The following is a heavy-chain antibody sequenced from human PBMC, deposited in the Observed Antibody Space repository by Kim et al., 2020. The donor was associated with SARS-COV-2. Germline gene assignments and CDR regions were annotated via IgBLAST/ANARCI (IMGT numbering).Heavy chain of an antibody. V-gene: IGHV4-39*07. CDR1: GGSISSSSYY. CDR3: ARDQGSGWTPDGYYYYGMDV. J-gene: IGHJ6*02. D-gene: IGHD6-19*01. Sequence: SETLSLTCTVSGGSISSSSYYWGWIRQPPGKGLEWIGSIYYSGSTYYNPSLKSRVTISVDTSKNQFSLKLSSVTAADTAVYYCARDQGSGWTPDGYYYYGMDVWGQGTTVTVSS. CDR2: IYYSGST.